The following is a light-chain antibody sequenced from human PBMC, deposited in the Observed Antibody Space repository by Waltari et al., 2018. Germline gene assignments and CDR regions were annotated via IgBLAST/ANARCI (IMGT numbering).Light chain of an antibody. V-gene: IGLV3-21*02. CDR2: LDS. CDR3: HVWDGKTVM. Sequence: SSVLTQAPSVSVAPGQTATVTCGGDNIGGRSVHWYQQRAGRAPVLVVYLDSDRPSGTPDRFSGSQSGNPATLTTSRVEAGDEADYYCHVWDGKTVMFGGGTKLTVL. CDR1: NIGGRS. J-gene: IGLJ3*02.